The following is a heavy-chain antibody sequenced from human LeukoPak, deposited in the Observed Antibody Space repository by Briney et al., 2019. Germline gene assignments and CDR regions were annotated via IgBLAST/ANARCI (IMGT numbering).Heavy chain of an antibody. J-gene: IGHJ4*02. CDR1: GFTFSSYS. CDR2: ISSSSYI. D-gene: IGHD5-12*01. Sequence: GGSLRLSCAASGFTFSSYSMNWVRQAPGKGLEWVSSISSSSYIYYADSVKGRFTISRDNAKNSLYLQMNSLRAEDTAVYYCARVGYSGYDHYFDYWGQGTLVTVSS. V-gene: IGHV3-21*01. CDR3: ARVGYSGYDHYFDY.